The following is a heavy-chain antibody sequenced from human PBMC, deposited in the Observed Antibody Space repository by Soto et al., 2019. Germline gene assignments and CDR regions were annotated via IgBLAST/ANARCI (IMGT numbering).Heavy chain of an antibody. CDR3: AITGSSSWFWFDR. J-gene: IGHJ5*02. D-gene: IGHD6-13*01. Sequence: QVQLVQSGAEVKKPGASVKVSCKASGYTFTSYAIHWVRQAPGQRLEWMGWINAGNGNTKYSQKFQGRVTITRDTXASTAYMELSSLRSEATAVYYCAITGSSSWFWFDRWGQGTLVTVSS. V-gene: IGHV1-3*01. CDR2: INAGNGNT. CDR1: GYTFTSYA.